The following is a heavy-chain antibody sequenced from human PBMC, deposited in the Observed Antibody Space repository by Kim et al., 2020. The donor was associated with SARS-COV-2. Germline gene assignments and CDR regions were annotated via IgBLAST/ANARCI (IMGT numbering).Heavy chain of an antibody. Sequence: SETLSLTCAVYGGSFSGYYWSWIRQPPGKGLEWIGEINHSGSTNYNPSLKSRVTISVDTSKNQFSLKPSSVTAADTAVYYCARAAIVVVPAALGLGLYYYYYMDVWGKGTTVTVSS. D-gene: IGHD2-2*01. CDR3: ARAAIVVVPAALGLGLYYYYYMDV. V-gene: IGHV4-34*01. CDR2: INHSGST. CDR1: GGSFSGYY. J-gene: IGHJ6*03.